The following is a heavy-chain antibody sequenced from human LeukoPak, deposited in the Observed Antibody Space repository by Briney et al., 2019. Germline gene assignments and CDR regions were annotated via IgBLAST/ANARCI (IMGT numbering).Heavy chain of an antibody. CDR2: INYSGTT. Sequence: SETLSLTCNVSGDSINSYYWSRIRQPPGKGLEWMGYINYSGTTKYNPSLKSRVTISLDTSKNQFSLKLSSVTAADTAVYYCARGAGWYDYWGQGTLVTVSS. CDR3: ARGAGWYDY. J-gene: IGHJ4*02. CDR1: GDSINSYY. V-gene: IGHV4-59*01. D-gene: IGHD6-19*01.